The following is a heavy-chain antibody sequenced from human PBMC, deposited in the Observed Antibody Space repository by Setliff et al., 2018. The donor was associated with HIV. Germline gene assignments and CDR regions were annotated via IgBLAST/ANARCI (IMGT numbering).Heavy chain of an antibody. D-gene: IGHD3-10*01. CDR2: INAGNGNT. CDR3: ARDYGSGSYYPY. Sequence: ASVKVSCKASGYTFTSYAMHWARQAPGQRLEWMGWINAGNGNTKYSQKFQGRVTITRDTSASTAYMELSSLRSEDTAVYYCARDYGSGSYYPYWGQGTLVTVSS. J-gene: IGHJ4*02. V-gene: IGHV1-3*01. CDR1: GYTFTSYA.